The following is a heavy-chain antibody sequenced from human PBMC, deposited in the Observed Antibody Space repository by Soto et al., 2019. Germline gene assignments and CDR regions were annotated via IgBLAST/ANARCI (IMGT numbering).Heavy chain of an antibody. CDR2: IDYSGST. CDR1: GGSVRGGYYY. V-gene: IGHV4-61*01. D-gene: IGHD4-17*01. J-gene: IGHJ3*02. Sequence: PSETLSLTCTVSGGSVRGGYYYWSWIRQPPGKGLEWIGYIDYSGSTNYNPSLKSRVTMSIDTSKNQFSLKLSSVTAADTAVYYCASRERDDYDDAFDIWGQGTMVTVSS. CDR3: ASRERDDYDDAFDI.